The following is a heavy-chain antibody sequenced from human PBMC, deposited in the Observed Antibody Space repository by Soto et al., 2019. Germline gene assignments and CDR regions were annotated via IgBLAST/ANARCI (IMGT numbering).Heavy chain of an antibody. CDR3: ARESDSSCWYGGFYP. V-gene: IGHV4-31*03. CDR1: GGSISSGGYY. CDR2: ISYSGST. D-gene: IGHD6-13*01. J-gene: IGHJ5*02. Sequence: QVQLQESGPGLVKPSQTLSLTCTVSGGSISSGGYYWSWIRQHPGKGLEWIGYISYSGSTYYNPALKSRLTITVDTSKNQFFLTLISVRAADTVVYYCARESDSSCWYGGFYPLGQGTLVTVSS.